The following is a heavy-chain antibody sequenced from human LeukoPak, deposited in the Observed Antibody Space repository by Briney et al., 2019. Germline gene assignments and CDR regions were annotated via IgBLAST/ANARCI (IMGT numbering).Heavy chain of an antibody. D-gene: IGHD3-10*01. Sequence: PGGSLRLSCAGSGFIFNDYAMHWVRQAPGKGLEWVSGISWHSGSIAYADSVKGRFTISRDNAKSSLYLQMNSLRAEDTALYYCAKGIGGSAQNPDYWGQGTLVTVSS. CDR1: GFIFNDYA. J-gene: IGHJ4*02. CDR3: AKGIGGSAQNPDY. V-gene: IGHV3-9*01. CDR2: ISWHSGSI.